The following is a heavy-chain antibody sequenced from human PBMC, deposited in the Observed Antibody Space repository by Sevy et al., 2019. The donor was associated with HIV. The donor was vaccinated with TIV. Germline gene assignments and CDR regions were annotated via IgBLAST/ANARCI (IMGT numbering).Heavy chain of an antibody. V-gene: IGHV3-7*01. CDR2: IKQDGSEK. D-gene: IGHD5-12*01. CDR1: GFTFSSYW. Sequence: GGSLRLSCAASGFTFSSYWMSWVRQAPGKGLEWVANIKQDGSEKYYVDSVKGRFTITRDNAKNSLYLQMNSLRAEDTAADYCAGDGPVGMATLFGAFDYWGQGTMVTVSS. CDR3: AGDGPVGMATLFGAFDY. J-gene: IGHJ4*03.